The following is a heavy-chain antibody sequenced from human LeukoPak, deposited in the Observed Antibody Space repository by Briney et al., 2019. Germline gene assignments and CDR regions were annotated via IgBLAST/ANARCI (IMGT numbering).Heavy chain of an antibody. V-gene: IGHV4-39*01. Sequence: SETLSLTCTVSGGSISSSDYYWGWVRQPPGKGLEWIGNISYSGGSYSSPSLESRVTISSGTSKNQFSVKLTSVTAADTAVYYCVRVGYAYGPVGNWFDPWGQGVPVTVSS. CDR1: GGSISSSDYY. CDR3: VRVGYAYGPVGNWFDP. D-gene: IGHD5-18*01. J-gene: IGHJ5*02. CDR2: ISYSGGS.